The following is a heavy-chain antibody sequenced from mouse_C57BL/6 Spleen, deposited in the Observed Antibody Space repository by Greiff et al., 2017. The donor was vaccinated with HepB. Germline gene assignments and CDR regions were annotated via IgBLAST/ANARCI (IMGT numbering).Heavy chain of an antibody. CDR3: ARPGNYYGSSYDYAMDY. CDR2: ISSGSSTI. Sequence: EVNVVESGGGLVKPGGSLKLSCAASGFTFSDYGMHWVRQAPEKGLEWVAYISSGSSTIYYADTVKGRFTISRDNAKNTLFLQMTSLRSEDTAMYYCARPGNYYGSSYDYAMDYWGQGTSVTVSS. V-gene: IGHV5-17*01. D-gene: IGHD1-1*01. J-gene: IGHJ4*01. CDR1: GFTFSDYG.